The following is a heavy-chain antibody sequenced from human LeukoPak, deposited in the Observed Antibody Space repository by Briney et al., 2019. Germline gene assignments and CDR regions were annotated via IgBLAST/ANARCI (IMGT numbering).Heavy chain of an antibody. Sequence: PGGSLRLSCAASGFTFSSYAMSWVRQAPGKGLEWVSAISGSGGSAYYADSVKGRFTISRDNSKNTLYLQMNSLRAEDTAVYYCAKAPHYDILTGYPSFDYWGQGTLVTVSS. CDR1: GFTFSSYA. CDR3: AKAPHYDILTGYPSFDY. CDR2: ISGSGGSA. V-gene: IGHV3-23*01. D-gene: IGHD3-9*01. J-gene: IGHJ4*02.